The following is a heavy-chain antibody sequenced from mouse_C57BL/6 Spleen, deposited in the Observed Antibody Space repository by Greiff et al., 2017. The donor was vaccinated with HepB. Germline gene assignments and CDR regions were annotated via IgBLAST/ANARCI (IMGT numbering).Heavy chain of an antibody. V-gene: IGHV5-4*03. D-gene: IGHD1-1*01. CDR1: GFTFSSYA. CDR3: ARSVTTVVAPRWYFDV. CDR2: ISDGGSYT. Sequence: EVNVVESGGGLVKPGGSLKLSCAASGFTFSSYAMSWVRQTPEKRLEWVATISDGGSYTYYPDNVKGRFTISRDNAKNNLYLQMSHLKSEDTAMYYCARSVTTVVAPRWYFDVWGTGTTVTVSS. J-gene: IGHJ1*03.